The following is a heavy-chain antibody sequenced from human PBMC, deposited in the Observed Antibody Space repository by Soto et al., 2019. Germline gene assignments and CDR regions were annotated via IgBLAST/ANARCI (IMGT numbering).Heavy chain of an antibody. D-gene: IGHD3-10*01. CDR2: IFHDGTA. CDR3: ARLVYDTRLNYMYFDF. J-gene: IGHJ4*02. Sequence: SETLSLTCAVSDVYLTSGNWWTWVHQSPQRGLEYIGEIFHDGTANYYPSFERRVAMSVDTSRNQFSLKLTSVTAADTAVYFCARLVYDTRLNYMYFDFWGPGTLVTVSS. CDR1: DVYLTSGNW. V-gene: IGHV4-4*02.